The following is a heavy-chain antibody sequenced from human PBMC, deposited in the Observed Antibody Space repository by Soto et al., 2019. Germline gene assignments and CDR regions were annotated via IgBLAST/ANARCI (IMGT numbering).Heavy chain of an antibody. CDR1: GFALRNYS. V-gene: IGHV3-48*01. Sequence: EVQLVESGGGLVQPGGSLRLSCAGSGFALRNYSMHWVRQAPGKGLEWISYITYTSSPIFYADSVNGRFIISRDNDKASLSLQMNSLRAEDTAVYYCAREFRHTRYGMDVWGPGTTVTVSS. J-gene: IGHJ6*02. CDR3: AREFRHTRYGMDV. CDR2: ITYTSSPI.